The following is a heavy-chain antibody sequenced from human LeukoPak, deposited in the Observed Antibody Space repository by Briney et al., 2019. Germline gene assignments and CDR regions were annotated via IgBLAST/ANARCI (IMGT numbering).Heavy chain of an antibody. D-gene: IGHD6-19*01. Sequence: ASVKVSCKTSGYGFINYGINWVRQAPGQGLEWMGWINAYKASTNYAQKFQGRVTMTTDTSTSTAYMELRSLRSDDTAVYYCARTALAGLAPFDYWGQGTLVTVSS. CDR1: GYGFINYG. J-gene: IGHJ4*02. CDR2: INAYKAST. CDR3: ARTALAGLAPFDY. V-gene: IGHV1-18*01.